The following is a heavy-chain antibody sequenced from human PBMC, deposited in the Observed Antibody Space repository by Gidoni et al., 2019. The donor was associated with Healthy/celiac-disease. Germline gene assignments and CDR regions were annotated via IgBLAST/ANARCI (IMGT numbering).Heavy chain of an antibody. CDR3: AIRASYGDYAYRAFDI. J-gene: IGHJ3*02. CDR2: MNPNSGNT. D-gene: IGHD4-17*01. CDR1: GYTFTSYD. Sequence: QVQLVQSGAEVKKPGASVKVSCKASGYTFTSYDINWVRQATGQGLEWMGWMNPNSGNTGYAQKFQGRVTMTRKTSISTAYMELSSLRSEDTAVYYCAIRASYGDYAYRAFDIWGQGTMVTVSS. V-gene: IGHV1-8*01.